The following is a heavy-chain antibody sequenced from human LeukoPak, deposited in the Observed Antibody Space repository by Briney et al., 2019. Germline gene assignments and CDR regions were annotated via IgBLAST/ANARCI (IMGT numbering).Heavy chain of an antibody. V-gene: IGHV3-7*01. J-gene: IGHJ4*02. Sequence: GGSLRLSCAASGFGFSNFWMSWVRQAPGKGPESVANIKEDGSLKNYVDSVEGRFTVSRDNAKNTLYLQMNSLRLEDTAVYYCVRDWAPASMQAAPFDCWGQGTLVTVSS. CDR3: VRDWAPASMQAAPFDC. D-gene: IGHD2/OR15-2a*01. CDR1: GFGFSNFW. CDR2: IKEDGSLK.